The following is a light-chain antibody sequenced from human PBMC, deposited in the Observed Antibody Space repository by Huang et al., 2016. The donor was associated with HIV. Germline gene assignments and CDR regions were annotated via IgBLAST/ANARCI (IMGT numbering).Light chain of an antibody. CDR2: DAC. Sequence: AIQLTQSPSFLSASVGDRVTITCRASQDITDALAWYQQKPGKPTKVLIYDACSLESGVPSRFSGSGSGADFTLTISSLQPEDFATYYCQQFKNYPLTFGGGTKVEVK. CDR3: QQFKNYPLT. V-gene: IGKV1D-13*01. J-gene: IGKJ4*01. CDR1: QDITDA.